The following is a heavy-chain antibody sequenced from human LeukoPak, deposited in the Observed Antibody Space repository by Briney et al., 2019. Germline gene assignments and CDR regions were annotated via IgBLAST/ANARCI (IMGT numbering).Heavy chain of an antibody. J-gene: IGHJ4*02. D-gene: IGHD6-13*01. CDR2: ISSSSPYI. CDR3: ARVYSRVGPFDY. V-gene: IGHV3-21*01. Sequence: PGGSLRLSCAASGFIFSRYSMNWVRQAPGKGLEWVSSISSSSPYIYYADSVKGRFTISRDNAKNSLYLQMNSLRAEDTAVYYCARVYSRVGPFDYWGQGTLVTVSS. CDR1: GFIFSRYS.